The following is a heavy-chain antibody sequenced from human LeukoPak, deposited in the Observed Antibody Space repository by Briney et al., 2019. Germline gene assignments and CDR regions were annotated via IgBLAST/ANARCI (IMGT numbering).Heavy chain of an antibody. CDR2: IHTSGSS. V-gene: IGHV4-4*09. CDR1: GGSISGYY. CDR3: ARLWLGYYFDY. D-gene: IGHD6-19*01. J-gene: IGHJ4*02. Sequence: SETLSLTCTVSGGSISGYYWTWIRQPPGKGLEWIGYIHTSGSSNYNPSLMSRVTISVDTSKIQISLKLSSVTAADTAVYYCARLWLGYYFDYWGQGTLVTVSS.